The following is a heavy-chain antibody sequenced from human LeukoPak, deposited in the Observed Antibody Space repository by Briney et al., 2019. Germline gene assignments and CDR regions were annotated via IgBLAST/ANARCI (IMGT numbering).Heavy chain of an antibody. CDR3: ASDFWSGYPPEL. CDR1: GGSVSSSIYY. Sequence: PSETLSLTCTVSGGSVSSSIYYWGWIRQTPGKGLEWIGSIYYSGSTYYNPSLKSRVTISVDTSKNQFSLSLTSVTAADTAVYYCASDFWSGYPPELWGQGTLVTVSS. J-gene: IGHJ4*02. D-gene: IGHD3-3*01. CDR2: IYYSGST. V-gene: IGHV4-39*02.